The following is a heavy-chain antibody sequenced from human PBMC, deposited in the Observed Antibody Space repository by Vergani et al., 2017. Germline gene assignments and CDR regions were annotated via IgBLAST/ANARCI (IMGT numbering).Heavy chain of an antibody. V-gene: IGHV4-34*01. CDR3: ARGDSSCWYGY. CDR1: GGSFSGYY. D-gene: IGHD6-19*01. J-gene: IGHJ4*02. Sequence: QVQLQQWGAGLLKPSETLSLTCAVYGGSFSGYYWSWIRQPPGKGLEWIGEINHSGSTNYNPSLKSRVTISVDTSKNQFSLKLSSVTAADTAVYYCARGDSSCWYGYWGQGTLVTVSS. CDR2: INHSGST.